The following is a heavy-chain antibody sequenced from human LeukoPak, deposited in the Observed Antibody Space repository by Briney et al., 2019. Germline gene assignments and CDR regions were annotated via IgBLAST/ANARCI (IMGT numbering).Heavy chain of an antibody. Sequence: SGPALVKPKHTLTLTRAFSGFSLTTTGMCVSWIRQPPGKALEWLARIDWDGDKYYSTSLKTNLTISKDTSKNQVFLIMTNVDPVDTATYYCARTTYYSESGGYTPGYFDFWGQGTRVTVSS. CDR1: GFSLTTTGMC. CDR3: ARTTYYSESGGYTPGYFDF. J-gene: IGHJ4*02. CDR2: IDWDGDK. V-gene: IGHV2-70*11. D-gene: IGHD3-22*01.